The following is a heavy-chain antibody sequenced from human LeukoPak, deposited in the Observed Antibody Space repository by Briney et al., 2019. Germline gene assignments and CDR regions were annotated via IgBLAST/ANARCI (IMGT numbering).Heavy chain of an antibody. J-gene: IGHJ4*02. CDR2: ISGSGGST. Sequence: ETLSLTCTVSGGSISSYYWSWVRQAPGKGLEWVSAISGSGGSTYYADSVKGRFTISRDNSKNTLYLQMNSLRAEDTAVYYCAKEGRYYDILTGYHPTELDYWGQGTLVTVSS. CDR3: AKEGRYYDILTGYHPTELDY. CDR1: GGSISSYY. V-gene: IGHV3-23*01. D-gene: IGHD3-9*01.